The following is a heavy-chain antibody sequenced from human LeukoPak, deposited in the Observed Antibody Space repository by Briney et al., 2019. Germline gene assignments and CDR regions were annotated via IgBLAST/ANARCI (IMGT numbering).Heavy chain of an antibody. V-gene: IGHV3-11*04. CDR2: ISSSGSTI. D-gene: IGHD5-18*01. CDR3: ARGDELWPATGTFDI. Sequence: GGSLRLSCAASGFTFSDYYMSWVRQAPGKGLEGISYISSSGSTIYYADSVKGRFTISRDNAKNSLYLQMNSLRAEDPAVYYCARGDELWPATGTFDIWGQGTMVTVSS. CDR1: GFTFSDYY. J-gene: IGHJ3*02.